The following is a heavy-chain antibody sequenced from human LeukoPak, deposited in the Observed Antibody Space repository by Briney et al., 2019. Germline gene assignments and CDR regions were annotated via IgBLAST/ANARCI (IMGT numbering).Heavy chain of an antibody. Sequence: ASLKVSCKASGGTFSSYAISGVRQAPGQGLEWIGGIIPIFGTANYAQKFQGRVTITTDESTSTAYMELSSLRSEDTAVYYCATISKTPGYSSGPLDYWGQGTLVTVSS. J-gene: IGHJ4*02. V-gene: IGHV1-69*05. CDR2: IIPIFGTA. CDR3: ATISKTPGYSSGPLDY. CDR1: GGTFSSYA. D-gene: IGHD6-25*01.